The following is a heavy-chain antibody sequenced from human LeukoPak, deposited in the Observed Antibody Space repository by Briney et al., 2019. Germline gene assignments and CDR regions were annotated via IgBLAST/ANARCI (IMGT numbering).Heavy chain of an antibody. CDR2: ISSSSSYI. D-gene: IGHD6-13*01. CDR3: ARDAAAGTFGY. J-gene: IGHJ4*02. CDR1: GFTFSSYS. Sequence: GGSLRLSCAASGFTFSSYSMNWVRQAPGKGLEWVSSISSSSSYIYYADSVKGRFTMSRDNAKNSLYLQMNSLRAEDTAVYYCARDAAAGTFGYWGQGTLVTVSS. V-gene: IGHV3-21*01.